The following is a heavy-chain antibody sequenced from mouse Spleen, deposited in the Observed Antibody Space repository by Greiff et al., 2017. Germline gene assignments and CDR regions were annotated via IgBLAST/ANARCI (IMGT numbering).Heavy chain of an antibody. D-gene: IGHD2-1*01. CDR2: IHPNSGST. V-gene: IGHV1-64*01. CDR1: GYTFTSYW. J-gene: IGHJ4*01. Sequence: QVQLQQPGAELVKPGASVKLSCKASGYTFTSYWMHWVKQRPGQGLEWIGMIHPNSGSTNYNEKFKSKATLTVVKSSSTAYMQLSSLTSEDSAVYYCARRGSTMLDYWGQGTSVTVSS. CDR3: ARRGSTMLDY.